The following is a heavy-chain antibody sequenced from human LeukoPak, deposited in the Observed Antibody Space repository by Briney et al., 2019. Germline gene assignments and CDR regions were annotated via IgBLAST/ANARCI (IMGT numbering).Heavy chain of an antibody. CDR2: IIPILGIA. CDR3: ASLWGAGYYYGSGAPLVSDYYGMDV. D-gene: IGHD3-10*01. CDR1: GGTFSSYA. V-gene: IGHV1-69*04. Sequence: ASVKVSCKASGGTFSSYAISWVRQAPGQGLEWMGRIIPILGIANYAQKFQGRVTITADKSTSTAYMELSSLRSEDTAVYYCASLWGAGYYYGSGAPLVSDYYGMDVWGQGTTVTVSS. J-gene: IGHJ6*02.